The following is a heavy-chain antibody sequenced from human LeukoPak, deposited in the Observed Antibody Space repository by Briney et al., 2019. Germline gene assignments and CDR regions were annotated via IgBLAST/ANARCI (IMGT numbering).Heavy chain of an antibody. J-gene: IGHJ4*02. D-gene: IGHD2-15*01. V-gene: IGHV1-69*13. Sequence: SVKVSCKASGGTFSSYAISWVRQAPGRGLEWRGGIVLIFGTPTYAQKLQGIVTITADESTNTAYMELSRLRSEDTAVYYCARGGRYCSGQSCYYYYSDYWGQGTLVTVST. CDR1: GGTFSSYA. CDR3: ARGGRYCSGQSCYYYYSDY. CDR2: IVLIFGTP.